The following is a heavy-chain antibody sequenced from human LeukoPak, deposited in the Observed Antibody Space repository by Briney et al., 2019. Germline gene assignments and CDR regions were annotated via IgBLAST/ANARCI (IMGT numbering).Heavy chain of an antibody. CDR3: ARGRNIAVAGTRWFDP. Sequence: ASVTVSCMPSGYTFTGYYMHWVRQAPGPGLEWMGWINPNSGGTNYAQKFQGRVTMTRDTSISTAHMEPSRLRSDDTAVYYCARGRNIAVAGTRWFDPWGQGTLVTVSS. V-gene: IGHV1-2*02. J-gene: IGHJ5*02. CDR1: GYTFTGYY. CDR2: INPNSGGT. D-gene: IGHD6-19*01.